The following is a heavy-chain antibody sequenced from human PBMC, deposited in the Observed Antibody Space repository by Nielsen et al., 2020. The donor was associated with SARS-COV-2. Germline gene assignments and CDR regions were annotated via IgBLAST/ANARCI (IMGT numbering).Heavy chain of an antibody. CDR2: IRSKAYGGTT. J-gene: IGHJ4*02. V-gene: IGHV3-49*03. CDR3: TSQRIVGATFVY. CDR1: GFTFGDYA. D-gene: IGHD1-26*01. Sequence: GESLKISCTASGFTFGDYAMSWFRQAPGKGLEWVGFIRSKAYGGTTEYAASVKGRFTISRDDSKSNAYLQMNSLKTEDTAVYYCTSQRIVGATFVYWGQGTLVTVSS.